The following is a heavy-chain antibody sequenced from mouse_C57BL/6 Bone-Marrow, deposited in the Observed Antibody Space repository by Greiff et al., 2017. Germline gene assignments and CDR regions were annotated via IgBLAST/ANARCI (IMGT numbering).Heavy chain of an antibody. D-gene: IGHD4-1*01. CDR2: ISDGGSYT. CDR1: GFTFSSYA. CDR3: ARDPLTGDY. J-gene: IGHJ4*01. Sequence: EVKLVESGGGLVKPGGSLKLSCAASGFTFSSYAMSWVRQTPEKRLEWVATISDGGSYTYYPDNVKGRFTLSRDNAKNNLYLQMSRLKSEDTAMYYCARDPLTGDYWGQGTSVTVSS. V-gene: IGHV5-4*01.